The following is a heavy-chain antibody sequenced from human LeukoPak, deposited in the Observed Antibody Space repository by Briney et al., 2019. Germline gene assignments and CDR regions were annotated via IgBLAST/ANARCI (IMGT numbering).Heavy chain of an antibody. CDR2: ISGSGGST. Sequence: GSLRLSCAASGFTVSSNYMSWVRQAPGKGLEWVSAISGSGGSTYYADSVKGRFTISRDNSKNTLYLQMNSLRAEDTAVYYCAKARSSGWYSPACMDVWGQGTTVTVSS. V-gene: IGHV3-23*01. CDR3: AKARSSGWYSPACMDV. J-gene: IGHJ6*02. CDR1: GFTVSSNY. D-gene: IGHD6-19*01.